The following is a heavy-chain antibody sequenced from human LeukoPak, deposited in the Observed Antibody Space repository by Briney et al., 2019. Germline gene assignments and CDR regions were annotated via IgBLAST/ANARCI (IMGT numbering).Heavy chain of an antibody. J-gene: IGHJ4*02. CDR3: ARGYYEPFQS. V-gene: IGHV4-39*07. Sequence: PSETLSLTCIVSGGSISSSSYYWGWIRQSPGKGLEWIGCVSDTGTTKYNPSLKSRVTISVDTSKNHFSLILMSVTAADTAVYYCARGYYEPFQSWGQGTLVTVSS. CDR2: VSDTGTT. CDR1: GGSISSSSYY. D-gene: IGHD3-16*01.